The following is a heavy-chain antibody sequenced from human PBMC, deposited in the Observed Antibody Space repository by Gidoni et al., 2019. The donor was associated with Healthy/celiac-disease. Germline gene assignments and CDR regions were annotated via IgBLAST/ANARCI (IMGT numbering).Heavy chain of an antibody. CDR3: AREDYDSSGYTDLYYGMDV. D-gene: IGHD3-22*01. Sequence: QVQLVQSGAEVKKPGSSVKVSCTAYGGTFSSYAISWVRQAPGQGLEWMGGIIPIFGTAHYAQKFQGRVTITADESTSTAYMELSSLRSEDTAVYYCAREDYDSSGYTDLYYGMDVWGQGTTVTVSS. CDR1: GGTFSSYA. J-gene: IGHJ6*02. CDR2: IIPIFGTA. V-gene: IGHV1-69*01.